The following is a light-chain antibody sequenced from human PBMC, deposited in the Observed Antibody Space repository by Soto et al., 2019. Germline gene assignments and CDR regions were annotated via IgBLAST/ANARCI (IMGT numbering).Light chain of an antibody. J-gene: IGLJ2*01. CDR3: CSYAGSSTFVV. CDR1: SSDVGSYNL. Sequence: QSVLTQPASVSGSPGQSITISCTGTSSDVGSYNLVSWYQQHPGKAPQLMIYEGSKRPSGVSNRFSGSKSGNTASLTISGLQAEDEADYYCCSYAGSSTFVVFGGGTKVTVL. CDR2: EGS. V-gene: IGLV2-23*03.